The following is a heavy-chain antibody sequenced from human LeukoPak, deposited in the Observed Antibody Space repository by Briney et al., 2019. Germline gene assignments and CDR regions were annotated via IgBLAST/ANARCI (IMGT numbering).Heavy chain of an antibody. CDR2: ISAYNGNT. D-gene: IGHD4-17*01. V-gene: IGHV1-18*04. CDR1: GDTFTSHY. Sequence: ASVKVSCKASGDTFTSHYMHWVRQAPGQGLEWMGWISAYNGNTNYAQKLQGRVTMTTDTSTSTAYMELRSLRSDDTAVYYCARADYGDYLDYYYMDVWGKGTTVTISS. J-gene: IGHJ6*03. CDR3: ARADYGDYLDYYYMDV.